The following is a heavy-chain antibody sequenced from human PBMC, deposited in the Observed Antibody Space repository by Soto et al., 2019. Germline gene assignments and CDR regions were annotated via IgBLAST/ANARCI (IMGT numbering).Heavy chain of an antibody. V-gene: IGHV3-30*18. Sequence: GGSLRLSCAASGFTFSSYGMHWVRQAPGKGLEWVAVISYDGSNKYYADSVKGRFTISRDNSKNTLYLQMNSLRAEDTAVYYCAKDTGSGHWGQGTLVTAPQ. CDR3: AKDTGSGH. D-gene: IGHD3-10*01. CDR1: GFTFSSYG. J-gene: IGHJ4*02. CDR2: ISYDGSNK.